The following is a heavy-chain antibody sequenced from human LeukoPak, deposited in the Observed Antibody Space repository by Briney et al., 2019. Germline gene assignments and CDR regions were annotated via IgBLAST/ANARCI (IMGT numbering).Heavy chain of an antibody. Sequence: GGSLRLSCEAPGFTFSSYWMHWVRQAPGKGLEYVSVISGNGGTTYYANSVKGRLTISRDNSKNTLYLQMGSLRAEDMAMYYCARDLNRDFEYWGQGTLVTVSS. CDR1: GFTFSSYW. D-gene: IGHD1-14*01. CDR3: ARDLNRDFEY. V-gene: IGHV3-64*01. CDR2: ISGNGGTT. J-gene: IGHJ4*02.